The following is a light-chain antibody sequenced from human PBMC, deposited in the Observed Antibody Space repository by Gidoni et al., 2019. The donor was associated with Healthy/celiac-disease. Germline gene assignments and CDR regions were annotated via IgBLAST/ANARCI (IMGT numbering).Light chain of an antibody. Sequence: DIVLTQSPGTLSLSPGERATLSCRASQSVSSSYLAWYQQKPGQAPRLLIYDASSRATGIPDRFSGSGSGTDFTLTISRLEPEDFAVYYCRQYGSSPKYTFGQGTKLEIK. V-gene: IGKV3-20*01. J-gene: IGKJ2*01. CDR2: DAS. CDR3: RQYGSSPKYT. CDR1: QSVSSSY.